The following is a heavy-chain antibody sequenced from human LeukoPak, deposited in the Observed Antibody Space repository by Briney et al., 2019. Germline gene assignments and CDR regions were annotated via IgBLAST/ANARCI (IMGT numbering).Heavy chain of an antibody. J-gene: IGHJ6*03. CDR3: ARRWNYGRNYYIDV. Sequence: PSETLSLTCAVYGVSFSNYYWSWIRQTPGKGMEWIGEINDSGRTNYNPSLMSRVTVSVDTSKSQFSLRLTSVTATDTAVYYCARRWNYGRNYYIDVWGKGATVSVSS. CDR1: GVSFSNYY. D-gene: IGHD1-7*01. CDR2: INDSGRT. V-gene: IGHV4-34*01.